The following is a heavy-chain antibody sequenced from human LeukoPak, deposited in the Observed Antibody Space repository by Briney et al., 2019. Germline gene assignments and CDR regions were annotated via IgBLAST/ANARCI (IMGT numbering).Heavy chain of an antibody. J-gene: IGHJ6*03. D-gene: IGHD6-6*01. CDR3: ARGIKQLVPYYYYMDV. CDR1: GGSFSGYY. V-gene: IGHV4-34*01. CDR2: INHSGST. Sequence: MSSETLSLTCAVYGGSFSGYYWSWIRQPPGKGLEWIGEINHSGSTHYNPSLKSRVTISVDTSKNQFSLKLSSVTAADTAVYYCARGIKQLVPYYYYMDVWGKGPTVTVSS.